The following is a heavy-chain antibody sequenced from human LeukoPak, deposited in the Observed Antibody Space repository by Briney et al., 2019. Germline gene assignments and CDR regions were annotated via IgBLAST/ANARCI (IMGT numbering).Heavy chain of an antibody. V-gene: IGHV5-51*01. CDR1: GYSFTNYW. CDR3: ARPARGYYGSGSYVDY. Sequence: GESLKISCKGSGYSFTNYWIGWVRQMPGKGLEWMGIIYPGDSDTRYYPSFQGQVTISADKSISTAYLQWSSLKASDTAIYYCARPARGYYGSGSYVDYWAGKPGHRLL. D-gene: IGHD3-10*01. CDR2: IYPGDSDT. J-gene: IGHJ4*02.